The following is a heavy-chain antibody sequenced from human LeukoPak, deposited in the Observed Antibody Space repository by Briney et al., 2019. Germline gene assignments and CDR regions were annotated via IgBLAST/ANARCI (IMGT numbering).Heavy chain of an antibody. V-gene: IGHV1-2*02. CDR2: INPNSGGT. Sequence: ASVKVSCKASGYTFTGYYMHRVRQAPGQGLEWMGWINPNSGGTNYAQKFQGRVTMTRDTSISTAYMELSRLRSDDTAVYYCARVVRIAAAGTYYYMDVWGKGTTVTVSS. CDR3: ARVVRIAAAGTYYYMDV. CDR1: GYTFTGYY. D-gene: IGHD6-13*01. J-gene: IGHJ6*03.